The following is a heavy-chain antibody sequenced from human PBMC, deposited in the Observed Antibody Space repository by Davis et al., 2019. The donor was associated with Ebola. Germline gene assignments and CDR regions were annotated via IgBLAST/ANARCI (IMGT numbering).Heavy chain of an antibody. D-gene: IGHD3-16*01. CDR1: GYTFTSYG. J-gene: IGHJ5*02. CDR2: ISAYNGNT. CDR3: ARDGIDDYVGGWFDP. Sequence: ASVKVSCKASGYTFTSYGISWVRQAPGQGLEWMGWISAYNGNTNYAQKLQGRVTMTTDTSTSTAYMELRSLRSDDTAVYYCARDGIDDYVGGWFDPWGQGTLVTVSS. V-gene: IGHV1-18*01.